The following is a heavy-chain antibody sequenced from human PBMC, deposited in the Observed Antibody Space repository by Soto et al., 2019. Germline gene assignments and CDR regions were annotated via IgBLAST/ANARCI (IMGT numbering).Heavy chain of an antibody. CDR3: ARPGALDTMVRGVIITGYYYGMDV. CDR1: GGSISSSSYY. Sequence: SETLSLTCTVSGGSISSSSYYWGWIRQPPGKGLEWIGSIYYSGSTYYNPSLKSRVTISVDTSKNQFSLKLSFVTAADTAVYYCARPGALDTMVRGVIITGYYYGMDVWGRGTTVTVSS. V-gene: IGHV4-39*01. J-gene: IGHJ6*02. D-gene: IGHD3-10*01. CDR2: IYYSGST.